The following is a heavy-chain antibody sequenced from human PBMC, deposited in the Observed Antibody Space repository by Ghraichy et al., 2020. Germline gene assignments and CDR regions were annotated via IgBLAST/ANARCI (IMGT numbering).Heavy chain of an antibody. CDR3: AKGYYDRSAYYETDFVDV. J-gene: IGHJ3*01. V-gene: IGHV3-30*18. D-gene: IGHD3-22*01. Sequence: GGSLRLSCAASGFTVTSHGFYWVRQAPGKGLEWVAAQSYDGSNIYYADSVKGRFTISRDYSKNTLHLQMNSLRAEDTALYYCAKGYYDRSAYYETDFVDVWGQGTRV. CDR1: GFTVTSHG. CDR2: QSYDGSNI.